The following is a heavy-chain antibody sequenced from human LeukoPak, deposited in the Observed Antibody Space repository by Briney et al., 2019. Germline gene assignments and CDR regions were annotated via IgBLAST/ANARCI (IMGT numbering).Heavy chain of an antibody. CDR2: IYSGGST. CDR1: GFTVSSNY. V-gene: IGHV3-53*01. Sequence: GGSLRLSCAASGFTVSSNYMSWVRQAPGKGLEWVSVIYSGGSTYYADPVKGRFTISRDNSKNTLYLQMNSLRAEDTAVYYCARDSGSYYFSAFDIWGQGTMVTVSS. J-gene: IGHJ3*02. D-gene: IGHD1-26*01. CDR3: ARDSGSYYFSAFDI.